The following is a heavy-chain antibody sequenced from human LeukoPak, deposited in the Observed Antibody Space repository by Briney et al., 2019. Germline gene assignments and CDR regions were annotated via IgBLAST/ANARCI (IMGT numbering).Heavy chain of an antibody. V-gene: IGHV3-7*01. CDR3: VRGGWELDY. D-gene: IGHD1-1*01. Sequence: GGSLRLSRAASGFSVRDFWMAWVRQAPGKGLEWVAHIKEDRTADYYLDSVKGRFSISKDDGKNSMHLQMNSLRVEDTAVYYCVRGGWELDYWGQGTLVTVSS. CDR1: GFSVRDFW. CDR2: IKEDRTAD. J-gene: IGHJ4*02.